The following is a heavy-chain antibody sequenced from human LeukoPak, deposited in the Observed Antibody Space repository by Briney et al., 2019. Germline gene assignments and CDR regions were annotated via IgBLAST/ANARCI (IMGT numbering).Heavy chain of an antibody. D-gene: IGHD5-12*01. CDR2: IYYSGST. CDR3: AGHSGYDSFDY. CDR1: GGSISSYY. V-gene: IGHV4-59*01. Sequence: SETLSLTCTVSGGSISSYYWSWIRLPPGKGLEWIGYIYYSGSTNYNPSLKSRVTISVDTSKNQFSLKLSSVTAADTAVYYCAGHSGYDSFDYWGQGTLVTVSS. J-gene: IGHJ4*02.